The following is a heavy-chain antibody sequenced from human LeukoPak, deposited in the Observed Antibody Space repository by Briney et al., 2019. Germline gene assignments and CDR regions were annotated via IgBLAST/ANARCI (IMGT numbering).Heavy chain of an antibody. D-gene: IGHD3-9*01. Sequence: SETLSLTCTVSGGSINNYYWSWIRQPAGKGLEWIGRIYSSGSTSYNPSLKSRVTISIDTSKNQFSLSVTAVTAADTAVYYCARDSSAEYYDILTGYSYFDYWGQGTLVTVSS. CDR2: IYSSGST. V-gene: IGHV4-4*07. CDR1: GGSINNYY. CDR3: ARDSSAEYYDILTGYSYFDY. J-gene: IGHJ4*02.